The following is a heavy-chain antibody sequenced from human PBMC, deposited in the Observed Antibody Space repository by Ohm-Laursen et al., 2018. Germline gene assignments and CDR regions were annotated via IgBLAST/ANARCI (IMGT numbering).Heavy chain of an antibody. V-gene: IGHV3-53*01. Sequence: SLRLSCAASGFTVSSSYMSWVRQAPGKGLEWVSVIYSGGNTYFADSVKGRFTISRDNSKNTLYLQMNSLRAEDTAVYYCAKDQVSRGYSYGFDYWGQGTLVTVSS. CDR3: AKDQVSRGYSYGFDY. CDR1: GFTVSSSY. D-gene: IGHD5-18*01. J-gene: IGHJ4*02. CDR2: IYSGGNT.